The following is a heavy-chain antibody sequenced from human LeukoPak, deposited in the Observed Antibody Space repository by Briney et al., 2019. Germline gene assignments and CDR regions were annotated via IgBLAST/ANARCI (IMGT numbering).Heavy chain of an antibody. CDR1: GFTFSSYA. D-gene: IGHD6-13*01. Sequence: GGSLRLSCAASGFTFSSYATSWVRQAPGKGLEWVSAISGSGGSTYYADSVKGRFTISRDNSKNTLYLQMNSLRAEDTAVYYCAKGSTASSSSWYVGYYYGMDVWGQGTTVTVSS. V-gene: IGHV3-23*01. CDR2: ISGSGGST. J-gene: IGHJ6*02. CDR3: AKGSTASSSSWYVGYYYGMDV.